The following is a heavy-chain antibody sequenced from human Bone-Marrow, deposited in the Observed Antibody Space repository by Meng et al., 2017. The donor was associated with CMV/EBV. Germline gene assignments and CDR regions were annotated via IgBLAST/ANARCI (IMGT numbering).Heavy chain of an antibody. D-gene: IGHD3-3*01. CDR1: GFTFDDYA. CDR2: ISWNSGSI. CDR3: AKDMAYYDFWSGYSYYYYYGMDV. V-gene: IGHV3-9*01. J-gene: IGHJ6*02. Sequence: GGSLRLSCAASGFTFDDYAMHWVRQAPGKGLEWVSGISWNSGSIGYADSVKGRFTISRDNAKNSLYLQMNSLRAEDSALYYCAKDMAYYDFWSGYSYYYYYGMDVWGQGTTVTVYS.